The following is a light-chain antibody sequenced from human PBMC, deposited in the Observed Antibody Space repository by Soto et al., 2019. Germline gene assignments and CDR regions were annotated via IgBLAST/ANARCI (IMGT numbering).Light chain of an antibody. CDR1: QSVSNNY. CDR2: GAS. Sequence: EIVLTQSPGTLSLSPGEMATLSCRASQSVSNNYLAWYQQKPGQAPRLLIYGASNRATGIPDRFSGSGSGTDFTLTISYLEPEDFALYYCQQRSNRITFGQGTRLEIK. V-gene: IGKV3D-20*02. J-gene: IGKJ5*01. CDR3: QQRSNRIT.